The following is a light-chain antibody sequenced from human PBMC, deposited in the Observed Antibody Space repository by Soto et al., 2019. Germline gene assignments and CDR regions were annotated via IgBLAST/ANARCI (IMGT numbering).Light chain of an antibody. CDR1: QTISSW. CDR2: DAS. J-gene: IGKJ1*01. CDR3: QQYNTSWT. Sequence: DIQMTQSPSTLSASVGDRVTITCRASQTISSWLAWYQQKPGKPPKLLIFDASTLQRGVPSRFSGSGSGTEFNLTISSLQPDDFATYYCQQYNTSWTFGQGTKVEIK. V-gene: IGKV1-5*01.